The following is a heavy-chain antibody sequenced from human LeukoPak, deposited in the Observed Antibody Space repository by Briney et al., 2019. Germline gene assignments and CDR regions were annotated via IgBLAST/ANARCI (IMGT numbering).Heavy chain of an antibody. J-gene: IGHJ4*02. Sequence: SETLSLTCTVSGGSISTSNYYWGWVRQPPGKALEWIGNIFYSGSTYYSPSLKNRVTISLDTSRNQFSLKMSSVTAADTAVYFCVTNSGRNYPFDCWGQGTLVTVSS. CDR3: VTNSGRNYPFDC. CDR2: IFYSGST. V-gene: IGHV4-39*07. D-gene: IGHD1-26*01. CDR1: GGSISTSNYY.